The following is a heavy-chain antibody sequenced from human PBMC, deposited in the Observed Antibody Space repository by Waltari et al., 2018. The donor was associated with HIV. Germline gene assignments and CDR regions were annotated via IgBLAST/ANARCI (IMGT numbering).Heavy chain of an antibody. J-gene: IGHJ4*02. CDR1: GGTFNNYA. CDR3: AARKGYCSGGGCYSWDY. D-gene: IGHD2-15*01. CDR2: IIPIFDTT. V-gene: IGHV1-69*06. Sequence: KKPGSSVKVSCKTSGGTFNNYAISWVRQAPGQGLEWMGGIIPIFDTTNYAQKFQGRVTITADKSTSTAYMELCSLRSADTALYYCAARKGYCSGGGCYSWDYWGQGTLVTVSS.